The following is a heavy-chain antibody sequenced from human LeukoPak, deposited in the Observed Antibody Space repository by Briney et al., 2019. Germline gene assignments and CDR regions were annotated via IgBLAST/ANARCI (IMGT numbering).Heavy chain of an antibody. D-gene: IGHD1-26*01. CDR1: GFTFSRYA. J-gene: IGHJ3*02. Sequence: GGPLRLSCAASGFTFSRYAIHWVRQAPGKGLQWVGVISYEGSNKYYADSVKGRFTISRDNSKNTLDLQMNSLRAEDTAVYYCARGSSSLRAVIVDIDIWGQGTMVTVSS. CDR2: ISYEGSNK. V-gene: IGHV3-30-3*01. CDR3: ARGSSSLRAVIVDIDI.